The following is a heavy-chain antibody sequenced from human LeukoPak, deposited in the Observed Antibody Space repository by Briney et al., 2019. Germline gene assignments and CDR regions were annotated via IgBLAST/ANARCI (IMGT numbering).Heavy chain of an antibody. Sequence: ASVTVSFKASGYTFTSYGISWVRQAPGQGLEWMGWISGYNGNTNYAQEVQGRVTMTTDTYTTTAYMELRSLRSDDTAVYYCARRVATTDHFDFGGQGTLATVSA. CDR3: ARRVATTDHFDF. J-gene: IGHJ4*02. CDR2: ISGYNGNT. V-gene: IGHV1-18*01. CDR1: GYTFTSYG. D-gene: IGHD5-12*01.